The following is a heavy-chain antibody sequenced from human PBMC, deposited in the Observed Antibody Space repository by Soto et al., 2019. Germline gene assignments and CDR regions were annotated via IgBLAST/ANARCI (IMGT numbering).Heavy chain of an antibody. J-gene: IGHJ6*02. D-gene: IGHD6-6*01. CDR3: ARGNQIAARFYYYYGMDV. Sequence: PSLTCAVYGGSFSGYYWSWIRQPPGKGLEWIGEINHSGSTNYNPSLKSRVTISVDTSKNQFSLKLSSVTAADTAVYYCARGNQIAARFYYYYGMDVWGQGTTVTVSS. V-gene: IGHV4-34*01. CDR1: GGSFSGYY. CDR2: INHSGST.